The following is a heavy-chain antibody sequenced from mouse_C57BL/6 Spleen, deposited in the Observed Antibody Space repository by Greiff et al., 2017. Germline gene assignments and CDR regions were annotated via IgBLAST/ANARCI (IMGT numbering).Heavy chain of an antibody. CDR1: GFNIKDYY. CDR2: LDPEDGDT. D-gene: IGHD1-1*01. CDR3: TTYYGSSYEGFAY. J-gene: IGHJ3*01. V-gene: IGHV14-1*01. Sequence: VQLQQSGAELVRPGASVKLSCTASGFNIKDYYMHWVKQRPEQGLEWIGRLDPEDGDTEYAPKFQGKATMTADTSSNTAYLQLSSLTSEDTAVYYCTTYYGSSYEGFAYWGQGTLVTVSA.